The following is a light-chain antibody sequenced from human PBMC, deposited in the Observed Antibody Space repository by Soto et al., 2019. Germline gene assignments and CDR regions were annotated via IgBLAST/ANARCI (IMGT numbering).Light chain of an antibody. CDR3: LQRSNCPPVT. Sequence: EIELTKSRATLSLSPGERATLSCRDSQSVSNYLAWYQQKPGQAPRLLIYDAANRASGIPARLSGSGSGTDFTLTISSLDPDDFAVYYCLQRSNCPPVTFGGGTKVDIK. CDR2: DAA. V-gene: IGKV3-11*01. CDR1: QSVSNY. J-gene: IGKJ4*01.